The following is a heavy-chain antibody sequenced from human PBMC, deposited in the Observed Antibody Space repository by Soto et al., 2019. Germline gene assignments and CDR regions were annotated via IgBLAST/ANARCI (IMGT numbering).Heavy chain of an antibody. CDR1: GFTYTTYT. CDR2: ISYDGNNK. Sequence: QVQLVESGGGVVQPGRSLRLSCAASGFTYTTYTMHWVRQAPGKGLEWVAVISYDGNNKFYADSVKGRFTISRDSTKQTLYLQMTSLSPDYTAMYYCARDGVSSNEYTWNYGTYFDSWGQGARVTVSS. J-gene: IGHJ4*02. CDR3: ARDGVSSNEYTWNYGTYFDS. V-gene: IGHV3-30*14. D-gene: IGHD1-7*01.